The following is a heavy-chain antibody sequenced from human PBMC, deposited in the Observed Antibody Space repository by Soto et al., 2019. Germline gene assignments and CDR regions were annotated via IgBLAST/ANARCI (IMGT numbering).Heavy chain of an antibody. CDR3: ARHLLVSIGDPWYFDL. CDR1: GGSISSYY. D-gene: IGHD3-3*02. Sequence: TSETLSLTCTVSGGSISSYYWSWIRQPPGKGLEWIGYIYYSWNTNSTPSLKSRVTMSVDTSKNQFSLNLSSVTAADTAVYYCARHLLVSIGDPWYFDLWGRGTLVTVS. V-gene: IGHV4-59*08. CDR2: IYYSWNT. J-gene: IGHJ2*01.